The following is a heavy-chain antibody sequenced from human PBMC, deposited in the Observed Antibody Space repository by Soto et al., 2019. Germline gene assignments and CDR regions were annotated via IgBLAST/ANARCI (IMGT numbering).Heavy chain of an antibody. V-gene: IGHV3-23*01. CDR1: GFTFSSYA. Sequence: GGSLRLSCAASGFTFSSYAMTWVRQAPGKGLEWVSTIRASGGSTFYADSVKGRFTISRDNSVNTVFLHMDSLRAEDTAIYYCAKGGYTSPFDYWGLGTLVTVSS. CDR3: AKGGYTSPFDY. J-gene: IGHJ4*02. D-gene: IGHD5-12*01. CDR2: IRASGGST.